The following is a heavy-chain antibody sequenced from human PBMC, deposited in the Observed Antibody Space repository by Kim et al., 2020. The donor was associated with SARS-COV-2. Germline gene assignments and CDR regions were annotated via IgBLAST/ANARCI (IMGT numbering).Heavy chain of an antibody. V-gene: IGHV1-46*01. CDR3: ARVLRYFDWLLQGAFDI. J-gene: IGHJ3*02. CDR2: INPSGGST. Sequence: ASVKVSCKASGYTFTSYYMHWVRQAPGQGLEWMGIINPSGGSTSYAQKFQGRVTMTRDTSTSTVYMELSSLRSEDTAVYYCARVLRYFDWLLQGAFDIWGQGTMVTVSS. D-gene: IGHD3-9*01. CDR1: GYTFTSYY.